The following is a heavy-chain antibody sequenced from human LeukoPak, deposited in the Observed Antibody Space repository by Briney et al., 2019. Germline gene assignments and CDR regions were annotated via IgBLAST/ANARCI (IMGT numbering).Heavy chain of an antibody. CDR1: GFTFGTYW. Sequence: GGSLRLSSAASGFTFGTYWMSWVRQAPGKGLEWVANMDRDGSEINYVDSVSGRFTISRVNAKNSLSLQMNSLRAEDTAVYFCARDLGYSTFDNWGQGTLVTVSS. J-gene: IGHJ4*02. D-gene: IGHD5-18*01. CDR3: ARDLGYSTFDN. V-gene: IGHV3-7*01. CDR2: MDRDGSEI.